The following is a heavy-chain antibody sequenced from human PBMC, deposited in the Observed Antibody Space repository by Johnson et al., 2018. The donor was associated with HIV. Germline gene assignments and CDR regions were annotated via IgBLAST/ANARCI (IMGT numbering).Heavy chain of an antibody. CDR1: GFTFSDYY. D-gene: IGHD3-22*01. CDR2: ISSSGSTI. Sequence: VQLVESGGGVVQPGRSLRLSCAASGFTFSDYYMSWIRQAPGKGLEWVSYISSSGSTINYADSVKGRFTISRDNAKNSRYLQMNSLRAEDTAVYYCARDIYDSSDDAFDIWGQGTMVTVSS. CDR3: ARDIYDSSDDAFDI. J-gene: IGHJ3*02. V-gene: IGHV3-11*04.